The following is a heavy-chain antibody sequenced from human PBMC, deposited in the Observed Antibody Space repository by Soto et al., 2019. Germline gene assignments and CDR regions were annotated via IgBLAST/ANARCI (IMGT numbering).Heavy chain of an antibody. CDR2: ISYDGSNK. V-gene: IGHV3-30*18. J-gene: IGHJ4*02. Sequence: GGSLRLSCAASGFTFSSYGMHWVRQAPGKGLEWVAVISYDGSNKYYADSVKGRFTISRDNSKNTLYLQMNSLRAEDTAVYFCAKNYYFDNWGQGALVTSPQ. CDR3: AKNYYFDN. CDR1: GFTFSSYG.